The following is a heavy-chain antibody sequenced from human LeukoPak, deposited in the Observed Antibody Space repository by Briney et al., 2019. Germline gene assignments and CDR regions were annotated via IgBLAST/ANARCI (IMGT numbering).Heavy chain of an antibody. J-gene: IGHJ5*02. D-gene: IGHD6-13*01. CDR3: ARGPGPGVAAAGTKKWFDP. Sequence: SETLSLTCTVSGDSIRSSSYYWGWIRQPPGKGLEWIGSIYYSGNTYYNPSLKSRVTISVDTSKNQFSLRLSSVTAADTAVYYCARGPGPGVAAAGTKKWFDPWGQGTLVTVSS. V-gene: IGHV4-39*07. CDR1: GDSIRSSSYY. CDR2: IYYSGNT.